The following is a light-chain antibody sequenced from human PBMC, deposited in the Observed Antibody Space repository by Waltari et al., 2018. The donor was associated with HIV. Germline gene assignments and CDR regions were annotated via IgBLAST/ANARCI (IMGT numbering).Light chain of an antibody. CDR2: STN. Sequence: TWASSTGAVTSGNYPNWFQQKPGHAPRALIYSTNKKHSWTPARFSGSLLGGKAALTLSGVQPEDEAEYYCLLYYGGQGYVFGTGTKVTVL. V-gene: IGLV7-43*01. CDR3: LLYYGGQGYV. CDR1: TGAVTSGNY. J-gene: IGLJ1*01.